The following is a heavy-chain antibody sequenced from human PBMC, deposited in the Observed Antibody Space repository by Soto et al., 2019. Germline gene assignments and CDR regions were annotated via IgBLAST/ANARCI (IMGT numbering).Heavy chain of an antibody. CDR3: ALDASYYSLWSGYYPSRNGMDV. CDR2: IWYDGSKK. V-gene: IGHV3-33*01. Sequence: QVQVVESGGGVVQPGRSLRLSCAASGFTFSSFGMHWVRQAPGKGLEWVSLIWYDGSKKSYGDSVKGRFTISRDNSRHTVYLQMNSLRADDTAVYYCALDASYYSLWSGYYPSRNGMDVWGQGTTVTVSS. J-gene: IGHJ6*02. CDR1: GFTFSSFG. D-gene: IGHD3-3*01.